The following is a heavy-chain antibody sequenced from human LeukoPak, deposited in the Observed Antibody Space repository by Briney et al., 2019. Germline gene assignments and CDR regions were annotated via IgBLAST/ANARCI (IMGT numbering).Heavy chain of an antibody. CDR1: GFTFSNHA. V-gene: IGHV3-23*01. Sequence: GGSLRLSCVASGFTFSNHAMTWVRQAPGKGLEWVSAISADAVDTFYAPSVKGRFTISRDNSKNTMYLQMNSLRAEDTAVYYCARLGARQMLEYWGQGTLVTVSS. CDR2: ISADAVDT. CDR3: ARLGARQMLEY. D-gene: IGHD4-17*01. J-gene: IGHJ4*02.